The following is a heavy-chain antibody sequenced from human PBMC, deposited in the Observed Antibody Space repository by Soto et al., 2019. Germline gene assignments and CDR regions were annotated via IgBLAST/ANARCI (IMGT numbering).Heavy chain of an antibody. CDR2: ISYDGSNK. CDR1: GFTFSSYG. CDR3: AKDVVVGATTGLGDYYYYYGMGV. Sequence: QVQLVESGGGVVQPGRSLRLSCAASGFTFSSYGMHWVRQAPGKGLEWVAVISYDGSNKYYADSVKGRFTISRDNSKNTRYLQMNSLRAEDTAVYYCAKDVVVGATTGLGDYYYYYGMGVWGQGTTVTVSS. D-gene: IGHD1-26*01. J-gene: IGHJ6*02. V-gene: IGHV3-30*18.